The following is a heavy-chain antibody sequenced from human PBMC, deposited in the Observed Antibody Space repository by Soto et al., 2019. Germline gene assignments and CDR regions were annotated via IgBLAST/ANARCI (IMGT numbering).Heavy chain of an antibody. J-gene: IGHJ6*02. Sequence: TGGSLRLSCAVSGFSFSTYAMHWVRRAPGRGLEFVSVIAYHGSSSFYADSLKGRFTVSRDNSRNTLYLHMNNLRPEDSATYYCVKDRTPNWNYPGMDVWGQGTTVTVSS. CDR3: VKDRTPNWNYPGMDV. D-gene: IGHD2-15*01. CDR2: IAYHGSSS. V-gene: IGHV3-64D*08. CDR1: GFSFSTYA.